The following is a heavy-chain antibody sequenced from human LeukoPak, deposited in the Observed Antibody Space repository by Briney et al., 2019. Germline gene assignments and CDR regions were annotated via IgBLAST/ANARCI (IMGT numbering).Heavy chain of an antibody. CDR1: GGSLSSGGYY. CDR3: ARRTYYYGSGDWD. J-gene: IGHJ4*02. Sequence: PSQTLSLTCTVSGGSLSSGGYYWGWPRQHPGRGLEGIGYIYYSGSTYYNPSLKSRVTISVDTSKNQFSLKLSSVTAADTAVYYCARRTYYYGSGDWDWGQGTLVTVSS. D-gene: IGHD3-10*01. CDR2: IYYSGST. V-gene: IGHV4-31*03.